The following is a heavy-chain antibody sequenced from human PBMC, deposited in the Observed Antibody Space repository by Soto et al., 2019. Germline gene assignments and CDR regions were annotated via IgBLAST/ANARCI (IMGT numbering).Heavy chain of an antibody. D-gene: IGHD2-21*02. V-gene: IGHV1-69*13. Sequence: SVKVSCKASGGTFSNHAISWVRQAPGQGLEWVGGIIPMFPTADYAQRFQDRVTITADDSTTTVYMELSGLRSEDTAMYYCARDDATYCGGDCYRYFYYGMDVWGQGTTVTVSS. J-gene: IGHJ6*02. CDR2: IIPMFPTA. CDR3: ARDDATYCGGDCYRYFYYGMDV. CDR1: GGTFSNHA.